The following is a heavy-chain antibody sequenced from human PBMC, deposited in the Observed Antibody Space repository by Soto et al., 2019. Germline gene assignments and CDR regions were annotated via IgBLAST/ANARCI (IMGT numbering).Heavy chain of an antibody. CDR3: ARDMYSSDYFVKWFEP. D-gene: IGHD6-19*01. V-gene: IGHV3-30*04. CDR1: GFSFSSYA. Sequence: QVRLVESGGGVVQPGRSLSLSCTASGFSFSSYAMYWFRQPPGKGLEWVAVISKDGMNKNYADSVKGRVTVSRDNANYSLDLQLNSLRGEDTAMYYCARDMYSSDYFVKWFEPWGQGTLGTVSS. J-gene: IGHJ5*02. CDR2: ISKDGMNK.